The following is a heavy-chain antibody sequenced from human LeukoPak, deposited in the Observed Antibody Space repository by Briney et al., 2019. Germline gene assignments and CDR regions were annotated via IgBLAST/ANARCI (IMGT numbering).Heavy chain of an antibody. V-gene: IGHV3-21*01. Sequence: PGGSLRLSCAASGFTFSSYEMNWVRQAPGKGLEWVSSISSSSSYIYYADSVKGRFTISRDNAKNSLYLQMNSLKAEDTALYYCARGLHAGDYWGQGTLVTVSS. CDR1: GFTFSSYE. CDR2: ISSSSSYI. J-gene: IGHJ4*02. CDR3: ARGLHAGDY.